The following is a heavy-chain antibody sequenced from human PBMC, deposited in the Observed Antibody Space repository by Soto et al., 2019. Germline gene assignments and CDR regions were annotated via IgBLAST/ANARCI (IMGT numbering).Heavy chain of an antibody. V-gene: IGHV1-3*01. CDR2: INVGNGNT. CDR3: ARDRRQVPVLGLYYYDY. Sequence: VKVSCKASGYTFIRYAMHWVRQAPGQRLEWMGWINVGNGNTKYSQKFQGRVTITRDTSASTAYVELSSLTSEDTAVYYCARDRRQVPVLGLYYYDYWGQGTLVTVSS. D-gene: IGHD3-16*01. J-gene: IGHJ4*02. CDR1: GYTFIRYA.